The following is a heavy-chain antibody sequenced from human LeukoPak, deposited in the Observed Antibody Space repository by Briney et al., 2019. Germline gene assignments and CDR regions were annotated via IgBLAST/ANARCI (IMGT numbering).Heavy chain of an antibody. J-gene: IGHJ4*02. CDR2: ISAYNGNT. V-gene: IGHV1-18*01. Sequence: GASVKVSCKASGYTFTSYGISWVRQAPGQGLEWMGWISAYNGNTNYAQKLQGRVTMTTDTSTSTAYMELRSLRSDDTAVYYCARDQAITFGGVIVNPYYFDYWGQGTPVTVSS. CDR1: GYTFTSYG. D-gene: IGHD3-16*02. CDR3: ARDQAITFGGVIVNPYYFDY.